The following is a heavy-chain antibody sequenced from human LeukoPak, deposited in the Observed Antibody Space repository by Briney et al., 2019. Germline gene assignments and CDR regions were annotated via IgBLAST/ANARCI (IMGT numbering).Heavy chain of an antibody. CDR2: ISGSGGST. CDR1: GFTFSSYA. CDR3: KHHRSYYYYGMDV. J-gene: IGHJ6*02. Sequence: GGSLRLSCAASGFTFSSYAMSWVRQAPGKGLEWVSAISGSGGSTYYADSVKGRFTISRDNSKNTPYLQMNSLRAEDTAVYYCKHHRSYYYYGMDVWGQGTTVTVSS. V-gene: IGHV3-23*01.